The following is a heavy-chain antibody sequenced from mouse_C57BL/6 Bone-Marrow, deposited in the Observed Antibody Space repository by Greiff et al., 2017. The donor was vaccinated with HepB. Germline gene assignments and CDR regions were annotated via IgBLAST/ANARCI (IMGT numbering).Heavy chain of an antibody. D-gene: IGHD2-4*01. V-gene: IGHV14-3*01. CDR1: CFNIKNTY. J-gene: IGHJ4*01. Sequence: VQLQQSVAELVRPGASVKLSCTASCFNIKNTYMHWVKQRPEQGLEWIGRIDPANGNTKYAPKFQGKATITADTSSNTAYLQLSSLTSEDTAIYYCASDIYDYDGDYYAMDYWGQGTSVTVSS. CDR2: IDPANGNT. CDR3: ASDIYDYDGDYYAMDY.